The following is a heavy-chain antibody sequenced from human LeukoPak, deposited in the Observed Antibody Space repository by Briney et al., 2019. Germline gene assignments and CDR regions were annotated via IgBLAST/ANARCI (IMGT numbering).Heavy chain of an antibody. CDR1: GGSISSGSYY. Sequence: SETLSLTCTVSGGSISSGSYYWSWIRQPAGKGLEWIGRIYTSGSTNYNPSFKGRVTISVDTSKNQFSLKLSSVTAADTAVYYCARDRWVGVAAADDAFDIWGQGTMVTVSS. J-gene: IGHJ3*02. CDR3: ARDRWVGVAAADDAFDI. D-gene: IGHD6-13*01. CDR2: IYTSGST. V-gene: IGHV4-61*02.